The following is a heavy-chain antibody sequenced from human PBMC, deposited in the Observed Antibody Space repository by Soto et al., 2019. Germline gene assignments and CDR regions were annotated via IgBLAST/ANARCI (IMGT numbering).Heavy chain of an antibody. CDR3: ARVPASGHGVDL. D-gene: IGHD5-12*01. CDR1: SYSIRSGDY. J-gene: IGHJ5*02. Sequence: SETLSLTCAVSSYSIRSGDYWAWIRQSPGTGLEWFGSISRSGDTFYNPSLRSRVTLSVDGSKNQVFLELTSVTAADTALYYCARVPASGHGVDLWGQGPLITVSS. CDR2: ISRSGDT. V-gene: IGHV4-38-2*01.